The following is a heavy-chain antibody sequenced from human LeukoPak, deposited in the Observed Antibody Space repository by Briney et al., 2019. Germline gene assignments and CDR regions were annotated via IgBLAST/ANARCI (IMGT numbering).Heavy chain of an antibody. V-gene: IGHV4-34*01. J-gene: IGHJ4*02. Sequence: GSLRLSCTASGFTFRNYVMSWIRQPPGKGLEWIGEINHSGSTNYTPSLKSRVTISVDTSKNQFSLKLSSVTAADTAVYYCASDYSGSFAYDYWGQGTLVTVSS. CDR2: INHSGST. D-gene: IGHD1-26*01. CDR3: ASDYSGSFAYDY. CDR1: GFTFRNYV.